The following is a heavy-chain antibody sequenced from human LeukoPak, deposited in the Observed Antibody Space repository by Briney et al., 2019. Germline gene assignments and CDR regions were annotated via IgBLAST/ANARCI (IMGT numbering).Heavy chain of an antibody. CDR3: ATGSANYYASFDY. D-gene: IGHD3-10*01. J-gene: IGHJ4*02. V-gene: IGHV3-23*01. CDR2: ISDSGTST. CDR1: GFTFSSYA. Sequence: GGSLRLSCAASGFTFSSYAMIWLRQAPGKGLEGVTGISDSGTSTYYVESVKGRFTISRDNSKNTLYLQMNSLRAEDTAVYYCATGSANYYASFDYWGQGTLVTVSS.